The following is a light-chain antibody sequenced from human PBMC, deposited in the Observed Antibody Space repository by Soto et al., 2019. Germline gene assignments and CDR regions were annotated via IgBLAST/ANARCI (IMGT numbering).Light chain of an antibody. J-gene: IGKJ1*01. CDR3: QQYNTYSPERT. Sequence: DIQMTQSPSTLSASVGDRVTITCRASHSVDSWLAWYQQKPGKAPKLLIYAASSLQSGVPSRFSGSGSGTEFTLTISSLQPDDFATYYCQQYNTYSPERTFGQGTKVDIK. V-gene: IGKV1-5*01. CDR1: HSVDSW. CDR2: AAS.